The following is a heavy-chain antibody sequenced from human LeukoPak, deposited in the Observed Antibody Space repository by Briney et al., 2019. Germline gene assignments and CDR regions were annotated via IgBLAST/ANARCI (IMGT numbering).Heavy chain of an antibody. CDR1: GFTFSSYW. D-gene: IGHD3-16*01. V-gene: IGHV3-7*01. CDR2: IKQDGSEK. Sequence: GGSLRLSCAASGFTFSSYWTSWVRQAPGKGLEWVANIKQDGSEKYYVDSVKGRFTISRDNAKNSLYLQMNSLRAEDTAVYYCARGWGSFFDYWGQGTLVTVSS. CDR3: ARGWGSFFDY. J-gene: IGHJ4*02.